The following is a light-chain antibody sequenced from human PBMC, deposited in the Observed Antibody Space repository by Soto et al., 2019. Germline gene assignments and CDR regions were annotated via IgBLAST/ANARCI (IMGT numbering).Light chain of an antibody. CDR3: CSFAGSYPVV. J-gene: IGLJ2*01. Sequence: QSALTQPRSVSGSPGPSVTISCTGTGSDVGGYDFVSWYQQHPGKAPKLMIYDVSKRRSGVPDRFSGSKSGSTASLTISGLQADDEADYYCCSFAGSYPVVFGGGTKLTVL. CDR1: GSDVGGYDF. CDR2: DVS. V-gene: IGLV2-11*01.